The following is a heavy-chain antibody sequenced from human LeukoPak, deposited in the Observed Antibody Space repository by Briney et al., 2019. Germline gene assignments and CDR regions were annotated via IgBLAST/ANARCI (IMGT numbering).Heavy chain of an antibody. V-gene: IGHV1-46*01. Sequence: ASVKVSCKASGYTFAIYYIHWVRQAPGQGLEWMGIINPSGGSTSYTQKFQGRLTMTRDTSTSTVYMELSSLRSEDTAVYYCARAKGLFDHWAQGTPVTVSS. CDR2: INPSGGST. J-gene: IGHJ4*02. CDR3: ARAKGLFDH. CDR1: GYTFAIYY.